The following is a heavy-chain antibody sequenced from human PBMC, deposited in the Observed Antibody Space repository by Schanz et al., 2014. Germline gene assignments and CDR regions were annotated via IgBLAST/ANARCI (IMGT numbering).Heavy chain of an antibody. CDR1: GFSFSTYA. CDR2: ISGNGGEK. D-gene: IGHD2-15*01. Sequence: QVQLVESGGGVVQPGRSLRLSCAASGFSFSTYAMHWVRQAPGKGLRCVAVISGNGGEKYYADSVKGRFTISRDNSENTLFLEMNSLRLEDTAVYYCARDPGGTKTHGLWGQGTLVTVSS. CDR3: ARDPGGTKTHGL. V-gene: IGHV3-30*04. J-gene: IGHJ4*02.